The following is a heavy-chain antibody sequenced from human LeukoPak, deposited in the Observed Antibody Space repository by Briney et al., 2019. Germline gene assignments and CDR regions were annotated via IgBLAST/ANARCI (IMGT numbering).Heavy chain of an antibody. CDR2: IKQDGSEK. V-gene: IGHV3-7*01. D-gene: IGHD1-1*01. Sequence: SGGSLRLSCAASGFTFSSYWMSWVRQAPGKGLEWVANIKQDGSEKYYVDSVKGRFTISRDNAKNSLYMQRNRLRAEVTAVYYCARDLWKVFDYWGQGTLVTVSS. CDR3: ARDLWKVFDY. J-gene: IGHJ4*02. CDR1: GFTFSSYW.